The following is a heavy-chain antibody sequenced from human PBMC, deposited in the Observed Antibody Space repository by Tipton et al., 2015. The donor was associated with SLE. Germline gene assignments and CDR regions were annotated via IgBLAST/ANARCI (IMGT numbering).Heavy chain of an antibody. CDR1: GFTFSSYG. D-gene: IGHD6-19*01. V-gene: IGHV3-33*01. CDR3: ARAKPNSSGQYYFDY. J-gene: IGHJ4*02. CDR2: IWYDGSNK. Sequence: SLRLSCAASGFTFSSYGMHWVRQAPGKGLEWVAVIWYDGSNKYYADSVKGRFTISRDNSKNTLYLQMNSLRAEDTAVYYCARAKPNSSGQYYFDYWGQGTLVTVSS.